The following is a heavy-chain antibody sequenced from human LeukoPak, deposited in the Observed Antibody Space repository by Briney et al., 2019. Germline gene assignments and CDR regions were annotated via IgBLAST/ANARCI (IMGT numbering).Heavy chain of an antibody. CDR3: ARDMIILQS. Sequence: GGSLRLSCSASGFIFSNYWMTWVRQAPGKGLEWVANIKQDGSEKYYVDSVKGPFTISRDNAKKSLYLQMSSLRAEDTAVYFCARDMIILQSWGQGTLVTVSS. CDR2: IKQDGSEK. D-gene: IGHD3-16*01. CDR1: GFIFSNYW. J-gene: IGHJ5*02. V-gene: IGHV3-7*04.